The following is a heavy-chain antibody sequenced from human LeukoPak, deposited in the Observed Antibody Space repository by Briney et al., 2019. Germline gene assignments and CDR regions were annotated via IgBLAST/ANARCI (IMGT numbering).Heavy chain of an antibody. J-gene: IGHJ6*03. CDR2: INAGNGDT. V-gene: IGHV1-3*03. CDR1: GYTFTSYA. CDR3: ARETDYYDSSGYYSTYYYYMDV. Sequence: ASVKVSCKASGYTFTSYAIHWVRQAPGQRLEWMGWINAGNGDTKYSQDFQGRVTVTRDTSASTAYMELSSLRSEDMAVYYCARETDYYDSSGYYSTYYYYMDVWGKGTTVTISS. D-gene: IGHD3-22*01.